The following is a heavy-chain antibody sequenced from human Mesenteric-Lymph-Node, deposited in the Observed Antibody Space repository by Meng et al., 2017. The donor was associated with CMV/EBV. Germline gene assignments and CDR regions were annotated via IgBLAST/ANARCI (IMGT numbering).Heavy chain of an antibody. D-gene: IGHD3-9*01. V-gene: IGHV1-2*06. J-gene: IGHJ4*02. CDR1: GYTFIDYY. CDR3: ARDRDTDWYSPFDY. Sequence: QVQLVQSGAEVKKPGASVRVSCKASGYTFIDYYINWVRQAPGQGLEWMGRFNPKTGGRSYAQNFQGRVTMTRDTSINTAYMEVNRLNPDDTAMYYCARDRDTDWYSPFDYWGPGTLVTVSS. CDR2: FNPKTGGR.